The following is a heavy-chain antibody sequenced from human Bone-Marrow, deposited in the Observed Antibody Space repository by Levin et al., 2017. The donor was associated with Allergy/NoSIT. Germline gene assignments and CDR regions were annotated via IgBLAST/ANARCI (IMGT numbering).Heavy chain of an antibody. V-gene: IGHV4-30-4*01. CDR2: FYYRESP. CDR3: ARTPRDLGWGRYFDF. J-gene: IGHJ4*02. D-gene: IGHD2-8*02. Sequence: KPSETLSLTCTVSGGSIISGDYSWSWIRQTPGKGLEWIGYFYYRESPRYNPSLMSRVTVAGDTSRNQFSLTLTSVTAADTAMYYCARTPRDLGWGRYFDFWGQGTLVTVSS. CDR1: GGSIISGDYS.